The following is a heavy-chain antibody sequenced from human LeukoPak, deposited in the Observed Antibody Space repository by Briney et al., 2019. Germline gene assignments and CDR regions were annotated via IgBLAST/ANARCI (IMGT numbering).Heavy chain of an antibody. Sequence: GGSVCSSCAASGSTVSSYAMSWVRQAPGKGLDWVSVISGSGGSAYYADSVKGRFTISRDNSKNTLYLQMNSLRVEDTAEYYCAKDRGIGSSWYSCAFYIPGHGTMVTVSS. CDR2: ISGSGGSA. CDR3: AKDRGIGSSWYSCAFYI. V-gene: IGHV3-23*01. CDR1: GSTVSSYA. J-gene: IGHJ3*02. D-gene: IGHD6-13*01.